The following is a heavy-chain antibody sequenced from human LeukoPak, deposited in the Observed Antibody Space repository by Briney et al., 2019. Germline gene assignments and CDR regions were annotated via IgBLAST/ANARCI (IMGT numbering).Heavy chain of an antibody. CDR3: AKDRGVIAAAGNWFDP. CDR1: GFTFSSYA. D-gene: IGHD6-13*01. CDR2: ISGSGGST. Sequence: PGGSLRLSCAASGFTFSSYAMSWVRQAPGKGLEWVSAISGSGGSTYYAGSVKGRFTISRDNSKNTLYLQMNSLRAEDTAVYYCAKDRGVIAAAGNWFDPWGQGTLVTVSS. J-gene: IGHJ5*02. V-gene: IGHV3-23*01.